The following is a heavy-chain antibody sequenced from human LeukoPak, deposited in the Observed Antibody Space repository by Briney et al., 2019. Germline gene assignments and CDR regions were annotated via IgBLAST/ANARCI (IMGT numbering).Heavy chain of an antibody. CDR1: GYTFTGYY. CDR3: AKGWFADNWFDP. CDR2: INPNTGGT. Sequence: ASVKVSCKASGYTFTGYYMHWVRQAPGQGLEWMGWINPNTGGTNYAQKFQGRVTMTRDTPISTAYMELRRLRSDDTAVYYCAKGWFADNWFDPWGQGTLVTVSS. J-gene: IGHJ5*02. V-gene: IGHV1-2*02. D-gene: IGHD3-10*01.